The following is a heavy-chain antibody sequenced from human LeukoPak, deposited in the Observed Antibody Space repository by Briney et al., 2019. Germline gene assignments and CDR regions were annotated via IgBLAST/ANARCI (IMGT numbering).Heavy chain of an antibody. V-gene: IGHV3-23*01. J-gene: IGHJ4*02. CDR1: GFTVSSNH. CDR2: ISGSGGST. D-gene: IGHD3-3*01. Sequence: GGSLRLSCAASGFTVSSNHMSWVRQAPGKGLEWVSAISGSGGSTYYADSVKGRFTISRDNSKNTLYLQMNSLRAEDTAVYYCAKPGYDFWSGQYYFDYWGQGTLVTVSS. CDR3: AKPGYDFWSGQYYFDY.